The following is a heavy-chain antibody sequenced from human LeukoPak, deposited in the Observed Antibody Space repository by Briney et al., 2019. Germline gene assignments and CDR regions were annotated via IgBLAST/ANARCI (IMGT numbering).Heavy chain of an antibody. D-gene: IGHD3-10*01. CDR3: ARRYYFVSGSYYPFDF. CDR2: IHYSGTT. Sequence: SETLSLTCNVSGGSISVNDYSWDWIRQPPGKGLEWMGCIHYSGTTYSNPSLKSRISISVDTSKSQFSLKLRSVTAADTAVYYCARRYYFVSGSYYPFDFWGQGTLVTVSS. J-gene: IGHJ4*02. CDR1: GGSISVNDYS. V-gene: IGHV4-39*01.